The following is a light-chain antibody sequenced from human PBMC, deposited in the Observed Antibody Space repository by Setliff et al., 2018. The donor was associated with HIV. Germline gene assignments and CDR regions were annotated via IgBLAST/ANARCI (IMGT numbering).Light chain of an antibody. Sequence: ALTQPASVSGSPGQSITISCTGTSRDVGGYNYVSWYQQHPGKAPKLIIYEVRNRPSGVSIRFSGSKSGNTAPLTISGPQTEDEADYCCSSYAITNTLPFGTGTKVTVL. J-gene: IGLJ1*01. CDR2: EVR. CDR1: SRDVGGYNY. V-gene: IGLV2-14*01. CDR3: SSYAITNTLP.